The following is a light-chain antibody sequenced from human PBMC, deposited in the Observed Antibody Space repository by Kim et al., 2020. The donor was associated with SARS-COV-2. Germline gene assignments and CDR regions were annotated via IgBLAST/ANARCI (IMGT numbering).Light chain of an antibody. CDR2: DAS. Sequence: EIVLTQSPATLSLSPGETATLSCRASQSVGSYLAWYQQRPGQAPRLLIYDASNRATGVPARFSGSGSGTDFTLTISSLEPEDFAVYFCHQRGNWQVTFGGGTKVDIK. CDR3: HQRGNWQVT. J-gene: IGKJ4*01. CDR1: QSVGSY. V-gene: IGKV3-11*01.